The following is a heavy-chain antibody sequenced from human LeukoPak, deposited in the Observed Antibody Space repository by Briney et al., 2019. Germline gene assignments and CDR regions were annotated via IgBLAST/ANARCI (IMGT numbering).Heavy chain of an antibody. D-gene: IGHD2-21*02. CDR2: MYYSGST. CDR1: GGSLSNYY. Sequence: SETLSLTCTVSGGSLSNYYWSWIRQPPGKGLEWIGYMYYSGSTNYNPSLESRVTISVDTSKNQFSLYLRSVTAADTAVYYCARDKDEAYCGGDCPDAFDIWGQGTMVTVSS. V-gene: IGHV4-59*01. CDR3: ARDKDEAYCGGDCPDAFDI. J-gene: IGHJ3*02.